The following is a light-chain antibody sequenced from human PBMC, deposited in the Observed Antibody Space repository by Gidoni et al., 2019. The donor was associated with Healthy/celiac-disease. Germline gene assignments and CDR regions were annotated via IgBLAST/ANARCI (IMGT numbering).Light chain of an antibody. J-gene: IGKJ2*01. CDR2: GAS. Sequence: EIVLTQSPGTLSLSPGERATLSCRASQCVSSSYLAWYQQKHGQAPRLLIYGASSRATGIPDRFSGSGSGTDFTLTISRLEPEDFAVYYCQQYGSSPTFGQGTKLEIK. V-gene: IGKV3-20*01. CDR1: QCVSSSY. CDR3: QQYGSSPT.